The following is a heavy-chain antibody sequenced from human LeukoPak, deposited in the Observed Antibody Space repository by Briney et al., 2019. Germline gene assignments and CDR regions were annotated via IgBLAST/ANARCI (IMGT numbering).Heavy chain of an antibody. CDR2: IYYSGST. Sequence: SETLSLTCTVSGGSISSSSYYWGWIRQPPGKGLEWIGSIYYSGSTYYNPSLKSRVTISVDTSKNQFSLKLSSVTAADTAVYYCSVGVYYFDYWGQGTLVSVSS. CDR3: SVGVYYFDY. V-gene: IGHV4-39*01. J-gene: IGHJ4*02. D-gene: IGHD1-26*01. CDR1: GGSISSSSYY.